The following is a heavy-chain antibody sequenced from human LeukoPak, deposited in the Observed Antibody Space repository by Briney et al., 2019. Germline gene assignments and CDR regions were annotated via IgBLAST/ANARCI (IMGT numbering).Heavy chain of an antibody. CDR2: IKQDGSEK. CDR1: GGSFSGYY. V-gene: IGHV3-7*01. Sequence: PSETLSLTCAVYGGSFSGYYWSWIRQAPGKGLEWVANIKQDGSEKYYVDSVKGRFTISRDNAKNSLYLQMNSLRAEDTAVYYCARDRLMVRGVSGYWGQGTLVTVSS. CDR3: ARDRLMVRGVSGY. D-gene: IGHD3-10*01. J-gene: IGHJ4*02.